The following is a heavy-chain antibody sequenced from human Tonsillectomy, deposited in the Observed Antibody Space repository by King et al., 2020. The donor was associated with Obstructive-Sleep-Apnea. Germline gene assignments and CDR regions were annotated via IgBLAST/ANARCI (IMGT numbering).Heavy chain of an antibody. CDR1: GGSFSGYY. Sequence: VQLQQWGAGLLKPSETLSLTCAVYGGSFSGYYWSWIRQPPGKGLEWIGEINHSGSTNYNPSLKSRVTISADTSKNQFSLKLSSVTAADTAVYYCARGPAFLTGLSSCAFDIWGQGTMVTVSS. CDR3: ARGPAFLTGLSSCAFDI. J-gene: IGHJ3*02. CDR2: INHSGST. D-gene: IGHD3-9*01. V-gene: IGHV4-34*01.